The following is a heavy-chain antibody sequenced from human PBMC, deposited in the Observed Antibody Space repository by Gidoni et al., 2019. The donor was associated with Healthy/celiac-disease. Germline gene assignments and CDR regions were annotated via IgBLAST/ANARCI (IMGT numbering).Heavy chain of an antibody. Sequence: QVTLRESGPALVTPTQTLTLTCTFSGFSLSTSGMCVSWIRQPPGKALEWLALIDWDDDKYYSTSLKTRLTISKDTSKNQVVLTMTNMDPVDTATYYCARMYYYGSGSYFDYWGQGTLVTVSS. J-gene: IGHJ4*02. CDR1: GFSLSTSGMC. CDR3: ARMYYYGSGSYFDY. CDR2: IDWDDDK. D-gene: IGHD3-10*01. V-gene: IGHV2-70*01.